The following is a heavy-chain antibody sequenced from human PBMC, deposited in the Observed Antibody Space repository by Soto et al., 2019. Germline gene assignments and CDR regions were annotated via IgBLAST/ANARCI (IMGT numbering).Heavy chain of an antibody. D-gene: IGHD3-22*01. Sequence: GGSLRLSCAASGFTFSSYGMHWVRQAPGKGLEWVAVTSYDGSNKYYADSVKGRFAISRDNSKNTLYLQMNSLRAEDTAVYYCAKDALLHIRRPTMIGLWGQGTLVTVSS. V-gene: IGHV3-30*18. CDR1: GFTFSSYG. CDR3: AKDALLHIRRPTMIGL. J-gene: IGHJ4*02. CDR2: TSYDGSNK.